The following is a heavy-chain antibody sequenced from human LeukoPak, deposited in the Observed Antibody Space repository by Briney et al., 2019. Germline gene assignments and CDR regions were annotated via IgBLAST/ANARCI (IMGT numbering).Heavy chain of an antibody. D-gene: IGHD1-1*01. CDR2: IKQDGSEK. CDR1: GFTFSNYA. CDR3: AGDLLELGGFDY. J-gene: IGHJ4*02. V-gene: IGHV3-7*01. Sequence: GGSLRLSCAASGFTFSNYAMAWVRQAPGKGLEWVANIKQDGSEKYYVDSVKGRFTISRDNAKNSLYLQMNSLRAEDTAVYYCAGDLLELGGFDYWGQGTLVTVSS.